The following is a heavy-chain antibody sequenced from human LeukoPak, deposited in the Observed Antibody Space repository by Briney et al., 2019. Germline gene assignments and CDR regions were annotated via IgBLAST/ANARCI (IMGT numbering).Heavy chain of an antibody. CDR1: GGTFSSYA. V-gene: IGHV1-69*06. CDR2: IIPIFGTA. Sequence: SVKVSCKASGGTFSSYAFSWVRQAPGQGLEWMGGIIPIFGTANYAQKFQGRVTITADKSTSTAYMELSSLRSEDTAVYYCAASGYSPYGIWGQGTMVTVSS. CDR3: AASGYSPYGI. J-gene: IGHJ3*02. D-gene: IGHD5-18*01.